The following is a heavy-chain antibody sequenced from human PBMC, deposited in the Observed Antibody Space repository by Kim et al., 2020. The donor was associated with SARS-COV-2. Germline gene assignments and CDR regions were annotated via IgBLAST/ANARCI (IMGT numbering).Heavy chain of an antibody. J-gene: IGHJ5*02. CDR3: AREGSWITMVRGVMSGDHTWFDP. CDR2: INTNTGNP. CDR1: GYTFTSYA. Sequence: ASVKVSCKASGYTFTSYAMNWVRQAPGQGLEWMGWINTNTGNPTYAQGFTGRFVFSLDTSVSTAYLQISSLKAEDTAVYYCAREGSWITMVRGVMSGDHTWFDPWGQGTLVTVSS. V-gene: IGHV7-4-1*02. D-gene: IGHD3-10*01.